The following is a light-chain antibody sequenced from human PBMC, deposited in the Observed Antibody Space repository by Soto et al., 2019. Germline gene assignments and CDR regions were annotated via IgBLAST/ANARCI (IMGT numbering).Light chain of an antibody. CDR1: SSNIGAPYD. CDR3: QSYDSSLNVV. Sequence: QSVLTQPPSVSGAPGQRVTISCTGSSSNIGAPYDVHWYQHLPGTAPKLLIYANINRPSGVPDRLSGSKSGTSASLAITGLQAEDEADYYCQSYDSSLNVVFGGGTKLTVL. CDR2: ANI. J-gene: IGLJ2*01. V-gene: IGLV1-40*01.